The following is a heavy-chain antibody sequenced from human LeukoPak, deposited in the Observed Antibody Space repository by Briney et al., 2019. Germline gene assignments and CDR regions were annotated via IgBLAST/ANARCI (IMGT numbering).Heavy chain of an antibody. CDR2: IYYSGST. CDR1: GGSISSGDYY. V-gene: IGHV4-30-4*01. J-gene: IGHJ6*02. D-gene: IGHD3-9*01. Sequence: SETLSLTCTVSGGSISSGDYYWSWIRQPPGKGLEWIGYIYYSGSTYYNPSLKSRVTISVDTSKNQFSLKLSSVTAADTAVYYCARVDSPGGNNYYGMDVWGQGTTVTVSS. CDR3: ARVDSPGGNNYYGMDV.